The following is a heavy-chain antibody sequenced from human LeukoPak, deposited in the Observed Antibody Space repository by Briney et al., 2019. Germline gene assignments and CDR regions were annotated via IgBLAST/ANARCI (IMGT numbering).Heavy chain of an antibody. CDR2: ITGSGDNT. J-gene: IGHJ6*02. D-gene: IGHD2-2*01. CDR3: ARVLAGSSTSCYECYYYYGMDV. Sequence: PGGSLRLSCAASGFTFSSYAISWVRQAPGKGLEWVSAITGSGDNTSYTDSVKGRFPISRDNSKNTLYLQMSSLRSEDTAVYYCARVLAGSSTSCYECYYYYGMDVWGQGTTVTVSS. CDR1: GFTFSSYA. V-gene: IGHV3-23*01.